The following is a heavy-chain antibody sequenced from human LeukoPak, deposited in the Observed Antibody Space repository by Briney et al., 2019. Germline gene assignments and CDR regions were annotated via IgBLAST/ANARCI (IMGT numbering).Heavy chain of an antibody. V-gene: IGHV4-59*01. D-gene: IGHD6-6*01. J-gene: IGHJ4*02. CDR2: IYYSGST. CDR1: GGSISSYY. CDR3: ARGSSSSGDLDY. Sequence: SETLSLTCTVSGGSISSYYWSWIRQPPGKGLEWIGYIYYSGSTNYNPSLKSRVTISVDTSKNQFSLKLSSVTAADTAVYYCARGSSSSGDLDYWGQETLVTVSS.